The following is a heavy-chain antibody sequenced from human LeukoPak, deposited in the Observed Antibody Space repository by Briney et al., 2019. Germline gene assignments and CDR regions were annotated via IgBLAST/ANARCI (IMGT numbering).Heavy chain of an antibody. CDR2: IIPIFGTA. CDR1: GGTFISYA. J-gene: IGHJ6*02. D-gene: IGHD1-26*01. V-gene: IGHV1-69*13. Sequence: ASVKVSCKASGGTFISYAISWVRQAPGQGLEWMGGIIPIFGTANYAQKFQGRVTITADESTSTAYMELSSLRSEDTAVYYCARGSGSYNYYYGMDVWGQGTTVTVSS. CDR3: ARGSGSYNYYYGMDV.